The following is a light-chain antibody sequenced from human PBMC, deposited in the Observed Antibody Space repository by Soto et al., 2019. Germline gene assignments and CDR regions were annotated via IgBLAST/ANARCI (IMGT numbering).Light chain of an antibody. CDR1: QTISSW. CDR3: QQYKSSST. Sequence: DIQMTHSPSTLSGSVGSRFTSTCRASQTISSWLAWYQQKPGKAPKLLIYKASTLKSGVPSRLSGSGSGTEFTLTISSLQPDDFGVYYCQQYKSSSTFGQGTQVDIK. V-gene: IGKV1-5*03. CDR2: KAS. J-gene: IGKJ1*01.